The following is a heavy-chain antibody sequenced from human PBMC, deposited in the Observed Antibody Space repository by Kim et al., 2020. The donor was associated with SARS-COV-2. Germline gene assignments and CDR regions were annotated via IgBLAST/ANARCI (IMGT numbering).Heavy chain of an antibody. CDR1: GFTFGDYA. J-gene: IGHJ6*02. D-gene: IGHD3-16*01. Sequence: GGSLRLSCAASGFTFGDYAMHWVRQAPAKGLEWVSGISWNSGSIGYADSVKGRFTISRDNAKNSLYLQMNSLRAEDTALYYCAKAYDSFNYNGMHVWGQGTTVTVSS. CDR3: AKAYDSFNYNGMHV. V-gene: IGHV3-9*01. CDR2: ISWNSGSI.